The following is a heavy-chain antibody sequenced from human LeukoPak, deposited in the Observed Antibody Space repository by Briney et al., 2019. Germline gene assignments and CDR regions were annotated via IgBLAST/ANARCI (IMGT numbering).Heavy chain of an antibody. Sequence: SEALSLTCTVSGDSINTKNYYWGWIRQPPGKGLEWIGSIYYSGNTYYNPSLKSRVTLSIDTSKNQFSLRLSSVTAADTAVYHCARHSYGTFDYWGQGTLVTVSS. J-gene: IGHJ4*02. CDR3: ARHSYGTFDY. CDR1: GDSINTKNYY. CDR2: IYYSGNT. V-gene: IGHV4-39*01. D-gene: IGHD5-18*01.